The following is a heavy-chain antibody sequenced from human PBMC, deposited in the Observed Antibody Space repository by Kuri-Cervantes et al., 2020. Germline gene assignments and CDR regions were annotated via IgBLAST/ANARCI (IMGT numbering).Heavy chain of an antibody. CDR2: VSWNGSRT. CDR3: ARERRRPYCSGGSCYSGGWFDP. D-gene: IGHD2-15*01. V-gene: IGHV3-19*01. J-gene: IGHJ5*02. CDR1: GFTFSNSD. Sequence: GESLKISCAASGFTFSNSDMNWVRQAPGKGLEWVSGVSWNGSRTHYADSVKGRCIISRDNSRNFLYQQMNSLRAEDTAVYYCARERRRPYCSGGSCYSGGWFDPWGQGTLVTVSS.